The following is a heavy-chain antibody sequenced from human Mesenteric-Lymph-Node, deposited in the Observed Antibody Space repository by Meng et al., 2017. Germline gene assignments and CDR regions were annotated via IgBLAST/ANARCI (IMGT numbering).Heavy chain of an antibody. J-gene: IGHJ4*02. V-gene: IGHV6-1*01. CDR2: TYYRSKCYN. Sequence: QLHQPGSALVMPSSAPPPSCFTVGGRVSSRCDACQLLKQPRKRGHWMVGRTYYRSKCYNGYPITLTSRPTIKPDTSKNQFSLQLNSVNPADTSVYYCARSGGSSCIDYWGQGTLVTVSS. CDR3: ARSGGSSCIDY. CDR1: GGRVSSRCDA. D-gene: IGHD2-15*01.